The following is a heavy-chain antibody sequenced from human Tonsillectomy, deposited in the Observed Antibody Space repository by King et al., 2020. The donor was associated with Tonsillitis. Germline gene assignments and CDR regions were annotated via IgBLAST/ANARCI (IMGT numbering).Heavy chain of an antibody. CDR3: AKLGGDEAFDI. CDR2: ISGSGGNT. J-gene: IGHJ3*02. CDR1: GFTFSSYV. Sequence: EVQLVESGGGLVQPGGSLRLSCAASGFTFSSYVMSWVRQAPGKGLEWVSGISGSGGNTYDADFVKGRFIISRDNSRNTLYLQMNGLRAEDTAVYFCAKLGGDEAFDIWGQGTMVTVSS. V-gene: IGHV3-23*04. D-gene: IGHD3-16*01.